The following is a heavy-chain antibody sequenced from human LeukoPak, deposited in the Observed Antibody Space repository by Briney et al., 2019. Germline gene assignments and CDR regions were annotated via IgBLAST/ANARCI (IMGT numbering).Heavy chain of an antibody. CDR2: IIPIFGTA. J-gene: IGHJ4*02. D-gene: IGHD3-10*01. CDR3: AITPVSTMVRGVPPSDY. Sequence: GTSVKVSCKASGGTFSSYAISWVRQAPGQGLEWMGGIIPIFGTANYAQKFQGRVTITADKSTSTAYMELSSLRSEGTAVYYCAITPVSTMVRGVPPSDYWGQGTLVTVSS. V-gene: IGHV1-69*06. CDR1: GGTFSSYA.